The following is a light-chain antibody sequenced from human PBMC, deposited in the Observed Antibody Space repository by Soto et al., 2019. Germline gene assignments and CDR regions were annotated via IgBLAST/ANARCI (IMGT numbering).Light chain of an antibody. J-gene: IGKJ4*01. V-gene: IGKV3-15*01. CDR2: GAS. CDR3: QQENDGPPLT. Sequence: IVMTQSPATLSVSNGDRATMSCRASQSVRTNLAWYQLTPGQAPRLLIYGASTRATGVPARFSGTGSGTDFTLTISSLQSDDFGVYYCQQENDGPPLTCGGGTKGDI. CDR1: QSVRTN.